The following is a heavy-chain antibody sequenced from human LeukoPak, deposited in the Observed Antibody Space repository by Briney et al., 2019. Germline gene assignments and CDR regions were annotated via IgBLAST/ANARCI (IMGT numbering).Heavy chain of an antibody. Sequence: ASVKVSCKASGYTFTGYYMHWVRQAPGQGLEWMGWINPNSGGTNYAQKFQGRVTMTRDTSISTAYMELSRLRSDDTAVYYCARASGVYSSGWYTPCFYWGQGTLVTVSS. CDR1: GYTFTGYY. V-gene: IGHV1-2*02. D-gene: IGHD6-19*01. CDR3: ARASGVYSSGWYTPCFY. CDR2: INPNSGGT. J-gene: IGHJ4*02.